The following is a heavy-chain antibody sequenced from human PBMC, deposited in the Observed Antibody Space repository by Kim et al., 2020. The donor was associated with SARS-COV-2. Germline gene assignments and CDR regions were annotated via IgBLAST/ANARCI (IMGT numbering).Heavy chain of an antibody. CDR3: ARGIYYFGSGPSYNALRFIP. CDR2: VNHSGSA. Sequence: SETLSLTCAVSGGSFSGYYWTWIRQTPGKGLEWIGEVNHSGSANYNPSLTSRVTLSIDTSKTQFSLRLRSVTAADTAVYYCARGIYYFGSGPSYNALRFIPWGQGARVTVPS. J-gene: IGHJ5*02. V-gene: IGHV4-34*01. CDR1: GGSFSGYY. D-gene: IGHD3-10*01.